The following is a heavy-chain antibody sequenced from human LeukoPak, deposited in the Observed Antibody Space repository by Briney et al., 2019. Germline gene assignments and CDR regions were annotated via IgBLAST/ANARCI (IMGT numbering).Heavy chain of an antibody. V-gene: IGHV3-21*01. CDR2: ISRDSTYI. Sequence: GGSLRLSCAASAFTFGTYTMNWVRQAPGKGLEWVSSISRDSTYIYYVDSVKGRFTISRDNAKNSLYLQMNSLRAEDTAVYYCARDRALSALVSSYYYYYMDVWGKGTTVTVSS. J-gene: IGHJ6*03. D-gene: IGHD1-26*01. CDR1: AFTFGTYT. CDR3: ARDRALSALVSSYYYYYMDV.